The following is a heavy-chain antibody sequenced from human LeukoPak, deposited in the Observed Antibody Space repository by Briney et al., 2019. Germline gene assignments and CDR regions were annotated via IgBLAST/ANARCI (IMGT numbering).Heavy chain of an antibody. CDR3: AKHRQKVATKGPFDY. CDR2: ISYDGSNK. J-gene: IGHJ4*02. CDR1: GFTFSSYG. Sequence: GGSLRLSCAASGFTFSSYGMHWVRQAPGKGLEWVAVISYDGSNKYYADSVKGRFTISRDNPKNTLYLQMNSLRAEDTAVYYCAKHRQKVATKGPFDYWGQGTLVTVSS. V-gene: IGHV3-30*18. D-gene: IGHD5-12*01.